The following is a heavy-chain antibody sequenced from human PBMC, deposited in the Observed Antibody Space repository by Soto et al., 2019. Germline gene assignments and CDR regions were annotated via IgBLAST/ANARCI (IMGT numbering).Heavy chain of an antibody. CDR3: ARVEAGYYDFWSGYPRGVWFDP. CDR1: GYTFTSYD. Sequence: ASVKVSCKASGYTFTSYDINWVRQATGQGLEWMGWMNPNSGNTGYAQKFQGRVTMTRNTSISTAYMELSSLRSKDTAVYYCARVEAGYYDFWSGYPRGVWFDPWGQGTLVTVSS. J-gene: IGHJ5*02. D-gene: IGHD3-3*01. V-gene: IGHV1-8*01. CDR2: MNPNSGNT.